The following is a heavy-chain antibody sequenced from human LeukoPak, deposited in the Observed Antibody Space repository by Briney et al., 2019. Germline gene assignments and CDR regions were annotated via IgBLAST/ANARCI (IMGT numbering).Heavy chain of an antibody. D-gene: IGHD5-18*01. Sequence: GASVKVSCKASGYTFTNYDINWVRQATGQGLEWMGWMNPNSGNTGYAQKFQGRVTMTRNTSISTAYMELSSLRSEDTAVYYCARRHVDTAMVTCFDYWGQGTLVTVSS. J-gene: IGHJ4*02. V-gene: IGHV1-8*01. CDR2: MNPNSGNT. CDR3: ARRHVDTAMVTCFDY. CDR1: GYTFTNYD.